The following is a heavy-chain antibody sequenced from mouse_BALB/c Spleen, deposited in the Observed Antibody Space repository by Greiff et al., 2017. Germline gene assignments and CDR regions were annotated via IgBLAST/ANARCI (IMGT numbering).Heavy chain of an antibody. CDR1: GYAFTSYN. D-gene: IGHD2-4*01. CDR2: IDPYNGGT. V-gene: IGHV1S135*01. Sequence: VHVKQSGPELVKPGASVKVSCKASGYAFTSYNMYWVKQSHGKSLEWIGYIDPYNGGTSYNQKFKGKATLTVDKSSSTAYMHLNSLTSEDSAVYYCARLGITRAMDYWGQGTSVTVSS. CDR3: ARLGITRAMDY. J-gene: IGHJ4*01.